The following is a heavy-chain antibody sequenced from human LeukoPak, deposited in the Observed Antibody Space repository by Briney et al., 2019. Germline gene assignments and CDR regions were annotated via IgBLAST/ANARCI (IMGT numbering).Heavy chain of an antibody. CDR1: GFTFSSYA. D-gene: IGHD3-22*01. J-gene: IGHJ4*02. CDR2: ISGSGGST. V-gene: IGHV3-23*01. CDR3: AKGVRYSDSSGYYYFDY. Sequence: GGSLRLSCAASGFTFSSYAMSWVRQAPGKGLEWVSAISGSGGSTYYADSVKGRFTISRDNSKNTLYLQMNSLRAEDTAVYYCAKGVRYSDSSGYYYFDYWGQGTLVTVSS.